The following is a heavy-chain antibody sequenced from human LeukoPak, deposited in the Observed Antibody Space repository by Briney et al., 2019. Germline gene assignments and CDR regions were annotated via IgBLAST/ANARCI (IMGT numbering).Heavy chain of an antibody. Sequence: SETLSLSCRVSGGSISSYYWSWIRQPPGKGLEWIGYVHYNGSTYDNPSLKSRVTILKDTSKNQFSLNLSSVTATDTAVYYCARLGFYGGVPYFDYWGQGTPVNVSS. CDR3: ARLGFYGGVPYFDY. CDR2: VHYNGST. CDR1: GGSISSYY. D-gene: IGHD4-23*01. J-gene: IGHJ4*02. V-gene: IGHV4-59*08.